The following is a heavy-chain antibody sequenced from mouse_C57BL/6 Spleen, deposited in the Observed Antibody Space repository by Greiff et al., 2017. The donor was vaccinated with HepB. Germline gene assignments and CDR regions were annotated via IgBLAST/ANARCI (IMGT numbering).Heavy chain of an antibody. CDR3: ARHHYCNYDFAY. V-gene: IGHV5-6*01. D-gene: IGHD2-1*01. CDR1: GFTFSSYG. Sequence: EVKLVEPGGDLVKPGGSLKLSCAASGFTFSSYGMSWVSQTPDKRLEWVATISSGGSYTYYQDSVKGRITIARDNSKTTLYLQMSSLKSEDAAKYYCARHHYCNYDFAYWGQGTLVTVSS. CDR2: ISSGGSYT. J-gene: IGHJ3*01.